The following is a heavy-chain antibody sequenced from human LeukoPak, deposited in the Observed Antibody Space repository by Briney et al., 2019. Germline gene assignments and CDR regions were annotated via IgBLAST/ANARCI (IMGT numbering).Heavy chain of an antibody. J-gene: IGHJ4*02. CDR2: ISSSSSYI. CDR1: GFTFSDYY. D-gene: IGHD4-17*01. Sequence: GSLRLSCAASGFTFSDYYMSWIRQAPGKGLEWISSISSSSSYIYYADSVKGRFTISRDNAKNSLYLQMNSLRAEDTAVYYCARDDYVGFDYWGQGTLVTVSS. V-gene: IGHV3-11*06. CDR3: ARDDYVGFDY.